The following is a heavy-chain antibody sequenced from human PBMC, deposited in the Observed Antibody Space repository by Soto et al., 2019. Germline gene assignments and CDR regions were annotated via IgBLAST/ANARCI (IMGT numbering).Heavy chain of an antibody. J-gene: IGHJ4*02. CDR2: ISYDGSNK. D-gene: IGHD2-2*01. CDR1: GFTFSSYG. V-gene: IGHV3-30*18. CDR3: AKDKGGYCSSTSCLLLYYFDY. Sequence: QVQLVESGGGVVQPGRSLRLSCAASGFTFSSYGMHWVRQAPGKGLEWVAVISYDGSNKYYADSVKGRFTISRDNSKNPLYLQMNSLRAEDTAVYYCAKDKGGYCSSTSCLLLYYFDYWGQGTLVTVSS.